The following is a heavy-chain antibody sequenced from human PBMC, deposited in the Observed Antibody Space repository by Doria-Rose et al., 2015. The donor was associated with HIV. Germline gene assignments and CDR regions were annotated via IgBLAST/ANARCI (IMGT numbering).Heavy chain of an antibody. CDR3: ARIKSSRWYHKYYFDF. CDR2: IFSDDER. D-gene: IGHD6-13*01. J-gene: IGHJ4*02. CDR1: GVSLSSPGMG. V-gene: IGHV2-26*01. Sequence: QITLKESGPVLVKPTETLTLTCTVFGVSLSSPGMGVSWIRQPPGKALEWLANIFSDDERSYKTSRKSRLTISRCTSKSQVVLTMTDMDPVDTATYYCARIKSSRWYHKYYFDFWGQGTLVIVSA.